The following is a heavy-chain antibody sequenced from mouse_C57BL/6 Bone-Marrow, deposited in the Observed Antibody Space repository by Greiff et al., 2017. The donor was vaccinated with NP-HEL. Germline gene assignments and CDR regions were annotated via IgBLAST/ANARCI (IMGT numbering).Heavy chain of an antibody. CDR2: IWGDGST. J-gene: IGHJ4*01. D-gene: IGHD3-2*02. V-gene: IGHV2-3*01. CDR1: GFSLTSYG. CDR3: ARKGDSSGHYSYAMDY. Sequence: VQLKQSGPGLVAPSQSLSITCTVSGFSLTSYGVSWVRQPPGKGLEWLGVIWGDGSTNYHSALISRLSISKDNTKSQDFLKLNSQQTDETATYYCARKGDSSGHYSYAMDYWGQGTSVTVSS.